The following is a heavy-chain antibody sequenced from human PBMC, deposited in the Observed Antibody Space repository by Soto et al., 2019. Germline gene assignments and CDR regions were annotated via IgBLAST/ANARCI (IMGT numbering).Heavy chain of an antibody. J-gene: IGHJ4*02. D-gene: IGHD3-22*01. CDR1: GFTFSSYG. CDR3: AKDRDYYDSSGYYPWRYFDY. V-gene: IGHV3-30*18. Sequence: PGGSLRLSCAASGFTFSSYGMHWVRQAPGKGLERVAVISYDGSNKYYADSVKGRFTISRDNSKNTLYLQMNSLRAEDTAVYYCAKDRDYYDSSGYYPWRYFDYWGQGTLVTVSS. CDR2: ISYDGSNK.